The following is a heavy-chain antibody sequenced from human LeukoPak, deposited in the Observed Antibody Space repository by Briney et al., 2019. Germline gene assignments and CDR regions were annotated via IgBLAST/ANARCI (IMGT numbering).Heavy chain of an antibody. CDR2: TSYSGST. J-gene: IGHJ4*02. CDR1: GVSVSSGDYY. Sequence: SETLSLTCTLSGVSVSSGDYYWSWIRQPPGKGLEWIGYTSYSGSTNYNPSLKSRITISIDTSKNQFFLKFSSVTAADTAVYFCAGGRGYSGSFFYYFDSWGQGTLATVSS. CDR3: AGGRGYSGSFFYYFDS. D-gene: IGHD1-26*01. V-gene: IGHV4-61*08.